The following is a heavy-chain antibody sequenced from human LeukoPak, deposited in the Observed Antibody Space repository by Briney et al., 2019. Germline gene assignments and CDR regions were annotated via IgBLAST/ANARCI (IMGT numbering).Heavy chain of an antibody. CDR2: IYHSGST. V-gene: IGHV4-4*02. CDR1: GGSISSSNW. CDR3: AGTCYYDSSGYYSPYYYGMDV. J-gene: IGHJ6*02. D-gene: IGHD3-22*01. Sequence: SGTLSLTCAVSGGSISSSNWWSWVRQPPGKGLEWIGEIYHSGSTNYNPSLKSRVTISVDKSKNQFSLKLSSVTAADTAVYYCAGTCYYDSSGYYSPYYYGMDVWGQGTTVTVSS.